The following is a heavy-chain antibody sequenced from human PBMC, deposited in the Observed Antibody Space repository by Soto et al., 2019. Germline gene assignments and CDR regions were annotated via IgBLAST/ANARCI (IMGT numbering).Heavy chain of an antibody. CDR1: GYTFTSYG. D-gene: IGHD3-10*01. CDR3: ARISLRITMVRGVGEYYYYYYGMDV. CDR2: ISAYNGNA. J-gene: IGHJ6*02. Sequence: ASVKVSCKASGYTFTSYGISWVRQAPGQGLEWMGWISAYNGNANYAQKLQGRVTITTDTSTSTAYMELRSLRSDDTAVYYCARISLRITMVRGVGEYYYYYYGMDVWGQGTTVTVSS. V-gene: IGHV1-18*01.